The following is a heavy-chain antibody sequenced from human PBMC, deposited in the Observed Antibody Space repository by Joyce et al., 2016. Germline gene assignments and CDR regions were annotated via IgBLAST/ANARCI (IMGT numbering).Heavy chain of an antibody. V-gene: IGHV4-4*07. CDR2: IYIGGTT. Sequence: QVQLQESGPGVVKPSETLSLTCSVSGDTIKHYFWSWLRQPAGKGLEWLGRIYIGGTTNYNPSGKSRVTMSLDTSKNKFSLKLISVTAADTAVYYCARGNYGDYVRYFDAWGQGILVTVSS. D-gene: IGHD4-17*01. CDR1: GDTIKHYF. CDR3: ARGNYGDYVRYFDA. J-gene: IGHJ4*02.